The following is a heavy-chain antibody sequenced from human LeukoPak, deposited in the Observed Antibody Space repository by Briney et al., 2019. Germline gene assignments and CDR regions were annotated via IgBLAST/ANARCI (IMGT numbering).Heavy chain of an antibody. V-gene: IGHV1-24*01. J-gene: IGHJ4*02. CDR2: FDPEDGET. D-gene: IGHD2-15*01. CDR3: ATGPRVVVVAATPFDY. Sequence: ASVKVSCKVSGYTLTELSMHWVRQAPGKGLEWMGGFDPEDGETIYAQKFQGRVTMTEDTSTDTAYIELSSLRSEDTAVYYCATGPRVVVVAATPFDYWGQGTLVTVSS. CDR1: GYTLTELS.